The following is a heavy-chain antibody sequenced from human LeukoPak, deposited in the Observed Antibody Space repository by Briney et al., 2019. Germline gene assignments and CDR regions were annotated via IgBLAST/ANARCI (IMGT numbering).Heavy chain of an antibody. J-gene: IGHJ4*02. V-gene: IGHV3-48*04. CDR2: ISSSSSTI. CDR1: GFTFSSYS. CDR3: ARPRLRFLEWLLLDY. Sequence: GGSLRLSCAASGFTFSSYSMNWVRQAPGKGLEWVSYISSSSSTIYYADSVKGRFTISRDNAKNSLYLQMNSLRAEDTAVYCCARPRLRFLEWLLLDYWGQGTLVTVSS. D-gene: IGHD3-3*01.